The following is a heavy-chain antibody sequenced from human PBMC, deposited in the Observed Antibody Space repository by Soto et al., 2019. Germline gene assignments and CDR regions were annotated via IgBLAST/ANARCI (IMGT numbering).Heavy chain of an antibody. J-gene: IGHJ4*02. V-gene: IGHV4-39*01. Sequence: QLQLQESGPGLVKPSETLSLTCTVSGGSISSSSYYWGWIRQPPGKGLEWIGTIYYSGSTYYNPSLKRRLTLPIXTSKNQFSLKLSSVTAADTAVYYCARLLDGLHFDYWGQGTLVTVSS. CDR3: ARLLDGLHFDY. D-gene: IGHD3-9*01. CDR1: GGSISSSSYY. CDR2: IYYSGST.